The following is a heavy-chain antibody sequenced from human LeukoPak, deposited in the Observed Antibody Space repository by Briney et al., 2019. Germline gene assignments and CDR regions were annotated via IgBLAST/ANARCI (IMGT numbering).Heavy chain of an antibody. V-gene: IGHV4-39*02. CDR2: IYYSGGT. J-gene: IGHJ4*02. CDR1: GGSVSSSSYF. CDR3: ARIVGYSYGYSDY. D-gene: IGHD5-18*01. Sequence: SETLSLTCTVSGGSVSSSSYFWGWIRQPPGKGLEWIGSIYYSGGTYYNPSLKSRISISVDTSKNHFSLKLTPVTAADTAVYYCARIVGYSYGYSDYWGQGTLVTVSS.